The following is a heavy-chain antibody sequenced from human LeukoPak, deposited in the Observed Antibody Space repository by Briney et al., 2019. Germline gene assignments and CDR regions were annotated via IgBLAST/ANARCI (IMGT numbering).Heavy chain of an antibody. CDR2: ISGSGGST. Sequence: GESLKISCASSGFTFSSYAMSWVRQAPGKGLEWVSAISGSGGSTYYADSVKGRFTISRDNSKNTLYLQMNSLRAEDTAVYYCAKDNAAADDYWGQGTLVTVSS. CDR1: GFTFSSYA. CDR3: AKDNAAADDY. V-gene: IGHV3-23*01. D-gene: IGHD6-13*01. J-gene: IGHJ4*02.